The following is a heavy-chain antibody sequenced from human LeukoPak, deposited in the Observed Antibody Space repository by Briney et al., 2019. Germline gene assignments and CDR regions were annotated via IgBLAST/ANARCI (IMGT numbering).Heavy chain of an antibody. V-gene: IGHV4-38-2*01. D-gene: IGHD2-2*01. Sequence: SETLSHTCAVSGFSINSGYFWAWVRQSPGKGLEWIGSIFHNGITYYNPSLKSRITISVDTSKNQFSLRLSSVTAADTAVYYCARRISTRRGETCSSTSCYFDYWGQGTLVTVSS. J-gene: IGHJ4*02. CDR2: IFHNGIT. CDR1: GFSINSGYF. CDR3: ARRISTRRGETCSSTSCYFDY.